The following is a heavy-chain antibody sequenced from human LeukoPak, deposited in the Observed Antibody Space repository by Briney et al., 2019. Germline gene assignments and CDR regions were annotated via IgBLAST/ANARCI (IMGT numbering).Heavy chain of an antibody. CDR3: TKDRGGSSQLGDAFDV. CDR1: GFTFRDYG. D-gene: IGHD4-23*01. J-gene: IGHJ3*01. V-gene: IGHV3-23*01. Sequence: GGSLRLSCAASGFTFRDYGMSWVRQAPGKGLEWVSALTGSGGTTYYADSVKGRFTISRDNAKNSLYLQMNSLRAEDTALYYCTKDRGGSSQLGDAFDVWGQGTMVSVSS. CDR2: LTGSGGTT.